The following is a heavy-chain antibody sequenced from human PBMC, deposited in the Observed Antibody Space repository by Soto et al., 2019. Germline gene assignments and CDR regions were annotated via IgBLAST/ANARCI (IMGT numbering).Heavy chain of an antibody. J-gene: IGHJ6*02. V-gene: IGHV4-31*03. CDR3: ARDRGFGMDV. Sequence: PSETLSLTCTVSGDSISSGNYYWNWIRQHPGKGLEWIGYIYNSGTIRYNPSLSLKSRVSISGDTSKNQFSLNLISVTAADTAVYYCARDRGFGMDVWGQGPTVTVSS. CDR1: GDSISSGNYY. CDR2: IYNSGTI.